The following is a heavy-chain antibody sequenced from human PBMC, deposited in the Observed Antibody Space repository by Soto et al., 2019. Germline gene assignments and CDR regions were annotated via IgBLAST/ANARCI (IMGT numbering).Heavy chain of an antibody. J-gene: IGHJ4*02. Sequence: SETLSLTCTVSGGSISSYYWSWIRQPPGKGLEWIGYIYYSGSTNYNPSLKSRVTISVDTSKNQFSLKLSSVTAADTAVYYCARGSGATIGEYWGQGTLVTVSS. D-gene: IGHD5-12*01. CDR2: IYYSGST. V-gene: IGHV4-59*01. CDR3: ARGSGATIGEY. CDR1: GGSISSYY.